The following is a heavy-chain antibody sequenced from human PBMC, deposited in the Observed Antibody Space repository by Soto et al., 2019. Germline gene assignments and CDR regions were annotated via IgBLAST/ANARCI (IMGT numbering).Heavy chain of an antibody. CDR2: ISAYNGNT. CDR3: ARDRGAYGMDV. V-gene: IGHV1-18*01. Sequence: QVQLVQSGAEVKKPGASVKVSCKASGYTFTSYGISWVRQAPGQGLEWMGWISAYNGNTNYAQKLQGRATMTTDTSTRTAYMELRSLRSDATAVDYWARDRGAYGMDVWGQGTTVTVSS. J-gene: IGHJ6*02. D-gene: IGHD3-10*01. CDR1: GYTFTSYG.